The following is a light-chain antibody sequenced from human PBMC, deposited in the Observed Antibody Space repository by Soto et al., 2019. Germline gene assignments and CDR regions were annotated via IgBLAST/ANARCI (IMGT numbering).Light chain of an antibody. Sequence: EIVLTQSPGTLSLSPGERATLSCRASQSVSNNYLAWYQQKPGQAPRLLIYGASNRATGIPDRFSGSGSGTDFTLTISRLEPEEFAVYYCLQYGSSPPTFGRGTKVDIK. J-gene: IGKJ4*01. V-gene: IGKV3-20*01. CDR3: LQYGSSPPT. CDR1: QSVSNNY. CDR2: GAS.